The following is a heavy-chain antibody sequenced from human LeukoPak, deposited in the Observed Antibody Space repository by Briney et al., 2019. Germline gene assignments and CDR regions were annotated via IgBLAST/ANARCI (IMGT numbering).Heavy chain of an antibody. D-gene: IGHD1-26*01. CDR3: ARDRWELRLPAD. CDR1: GYTFTSYA. Sequence: ASVKVSCKASGYTFTSYALHWMRQAPGQRLDWMGWINAGNGNTKYSQKFQGRVTITRDTSASTGYMELSSLRSEDTAVYYCARDRWELRLPADWGQGTLVTVSS. J-gene: IGHJ4*02. V-gene: IGHV1-3*01. CDR2: INAGNGNT.